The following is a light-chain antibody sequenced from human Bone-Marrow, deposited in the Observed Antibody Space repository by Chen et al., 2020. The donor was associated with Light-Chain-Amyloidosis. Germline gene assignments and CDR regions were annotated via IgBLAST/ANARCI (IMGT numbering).Light chain of an antibody. CDR1: RSDVGGDNH. CDR2: EVT. Sequence: QSALTQPASVSGSTGQSITLSCTGTRSDVGGDNHVSWYQQHPDKAPKLMIYEVTNRPSWVPDRFSGSKSDNTASLTISGLQTEDEADYFCSSYTITNTLVFGSGTRVTVL. J-gene: IGLJ1*01. CDR3: SSYTITNTLV. V-gene: IGLV2-14*01.